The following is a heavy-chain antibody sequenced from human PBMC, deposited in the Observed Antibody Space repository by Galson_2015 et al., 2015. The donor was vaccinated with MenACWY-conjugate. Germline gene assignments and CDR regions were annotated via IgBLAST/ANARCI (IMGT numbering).Heavy chain of an antibody. Sequence: SLRLSCAASGFTVSSNYMTWVRQAPGKGLEWVSIIYGGGTTYYADSLKGRFTISRDNSKNTLYLQMNSLRAEDTAVYYCAKGDDFWSGYSERGYYYYGMDVWGQGTTVTVSS. J-gene: IGHJ6*02. CDR3: AKGDDFWSGYSERGYYYYGMDV. D-gene: IGHD3-3*01. CDR1: GFTVSSNY. V-gene: IGHV3-53*01. CDR2: IYGGGTT.